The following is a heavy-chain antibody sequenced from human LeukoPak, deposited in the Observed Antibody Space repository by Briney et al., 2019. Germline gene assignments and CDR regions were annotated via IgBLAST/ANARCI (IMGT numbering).Heavy chain of an antibody. CDR2: IYYSGST. CDR3: ARDRGVEVPPAPYYYYYMDV. J-gene: IGHJ6*03. Sequence: SQTLSLTCTVSGGSISSGNYYWSWIRQPPGKGLEWIGYIYYSGSTYYNPSLKSRVTISVDTSKNQFSLKLSSVTAAATAVYYCARDRGVEVPPAPYYYYYMDVWGKGTTVTVSS. D-gene: IGHD2-2*01. V-gene: IGHV4-30-4*08. CDR1: GGSISSGNYY.